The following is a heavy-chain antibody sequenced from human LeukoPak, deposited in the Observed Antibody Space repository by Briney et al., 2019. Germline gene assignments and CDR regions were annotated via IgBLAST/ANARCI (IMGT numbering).Heavy chain of an antibody. V-gene: IGHV1-2*02. Sequence: ASVKVSCKASGYTFTGYYMHWVRQAPGQGLEWMGWINPNSGGTNYAQKFQGRVTMTRDTSISTAYMELSRLRSDDTAVYYCARDHVNYYDSSGYYSKGIDYWGQGTTVTVSS. CDR1: GYTFTGYY. D-gene: IGHD3-22*01. CDR3: ARDHVNYYDSSGYYSKGIDY. CDR2: INPNSGGT. J-gene: IGHJ6*02.